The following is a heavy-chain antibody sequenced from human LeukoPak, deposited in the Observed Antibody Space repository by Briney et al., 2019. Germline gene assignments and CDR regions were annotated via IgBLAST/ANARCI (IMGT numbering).Heavy chain of an antibody. D-gene: IGHD6-19*01. V-gene: IGHV3-11*04. CDR3: ARDRGAVTDVFDY. CDR1: GFTFSDYY. Sequence: GSLRLSCVASGFTFSDYYMSWIRQAPGKGLEWVSYIRSSGTTIHYADSVKGRFTISRDNAKNSLYLQMNSLRAEDTAVYYCARDRGAVTDVFDYWGQGTLVTVSS. J-gene: IGHJ4*02. CDR2: IRSSGTTI.